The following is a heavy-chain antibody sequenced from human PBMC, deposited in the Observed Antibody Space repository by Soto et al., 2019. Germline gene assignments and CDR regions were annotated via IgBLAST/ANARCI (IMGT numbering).Heavy chain of an antibody. CDR3: ARSREIIASAGSFDY. CDR2: ISTGGGST. V-gene: IGHV3-23*01. D-gene: IGHD6-25*01. CDR1: GFTFSSHV. J-gene: IGHJ4*02. Sequence: EVQLLESGGGLVQPGGSLRLSCAASGFTFSSHVMSWVRQAHGKGLEWVSGISTGGGSTDYADSVKGRFNISRDNSKNTLHLQMKSLRAEDTAVYYCARSREIIASAGSFDYWGQGTLVTVSS.